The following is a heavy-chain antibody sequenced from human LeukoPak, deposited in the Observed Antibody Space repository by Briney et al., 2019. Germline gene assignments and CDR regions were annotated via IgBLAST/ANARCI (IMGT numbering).Heavy chain of an antibody. V-gene: IGHV3-49*03. CDR3: TRVFRDSGTYYDYVWGSYRKQYYFDY. J-gene: IGHJ4*02. CDR1: GFTFGDYA. CDR2: IRSKAYGGTT. D-gene: IGHD3-16*02. Sequence: GGSLRLSCTASGFTFGDYAMSWFRQAPRKGLEWVGFIRSKAYGGTTEYAASVKGRFTISRDDSKSIAYLQMNSLKTEDTAVYYCTRVFRDSGTYYDYVWGSYRKQYYFDYWGQGTLVTVSS.